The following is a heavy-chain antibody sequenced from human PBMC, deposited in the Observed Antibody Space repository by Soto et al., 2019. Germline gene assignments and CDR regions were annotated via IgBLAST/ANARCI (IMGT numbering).Heavy chain of an antibody. CDR1: GLTISNAW. CDR2: INTNTEGGTT. V-gene: IGHV3-15*07. J-gene: IGHJ6*02. CDR3: TTGSVEGV. D-gene: IGHD2-15*01. Sequence: EVQLVASGGGFIYPGGSLRLSCAASGLTISNAWMNWVRQAPGTGLEWVGRINTNTEGGTTDYAAAVKGRFTVSRDDSKNTLYLQMNSLRTEDTAVYYCTTGSVEGVWGQGTTVTVSS.